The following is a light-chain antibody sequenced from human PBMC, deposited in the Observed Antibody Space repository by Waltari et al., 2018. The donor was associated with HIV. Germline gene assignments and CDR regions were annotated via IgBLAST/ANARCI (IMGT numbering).Light chain of an antibody. CDR1: RPNFGTNT. J-gene: IGLJ7*01. CDR2: SDD. CDR3: AVWDDSLDGQPV. V-gene: IGLV1-44*01. Sequence: HSVLTQPASASGKPGQRVNIACSGRRPNFGTNTVSWSQQLPATAPKLLIFSDDQRPSWVPDRFSGSKSGTSASLAISGLQFEDEAVYFCAVWDDSLDGQPVFGGGTLLTV.